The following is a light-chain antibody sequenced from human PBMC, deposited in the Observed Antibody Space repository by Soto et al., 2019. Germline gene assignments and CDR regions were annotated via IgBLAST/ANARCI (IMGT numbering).Light chain of an antibody. J-gene: IGKJ3*01. CDR1: QSVSSY. CDR3: QQRSNWPT. V-gene: IGKV3-11*01. CDR2: DAS. Sequence: EIVLTQSPATLSLSPGERATLSCRASQSVSSYLAWYQQKPGQAPRLLIYDASNRATGIPARFSGSGSGTDFTLTISRLEPADFAGYYCQQRSNWPTFGHGTKVDIK.